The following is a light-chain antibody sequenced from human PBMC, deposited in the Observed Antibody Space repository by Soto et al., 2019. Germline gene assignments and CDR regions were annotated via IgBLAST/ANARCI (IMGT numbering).Light chain of an antibody. CDR3: QQGYSNPWT. CDR1: QTVNTY. CDR2: AAS. J-gene: IGKJ1*01. Sequence: DMQMTQSPSSLSASIGGRGTSTCRASQTVNTYLHWYQQKPGKAPKLLIYAASNLQSGVTSRFSGSGSGTNFTLSLNSLQPEDFATYYCQQGYSNPWTFGQVTKVDIK. V-gene: IGKV1-39*01.